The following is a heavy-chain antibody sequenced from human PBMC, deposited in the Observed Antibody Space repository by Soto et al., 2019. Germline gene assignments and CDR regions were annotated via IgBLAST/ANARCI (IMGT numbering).Heavy chain of an antibody. Sequence: SETLSLTCTVSGGSISSYYWSWIRQPPGKGLEWIGYIYYSGSTNYNPSLKSRVTISVDTSKNQFSLKLSSVTAADTAVYYCARFKDRMVRLFDYWGQGTLVTAPQ. CDR2: IYYSGST. J-gene: IGHJ4*02. CDR1: GGSISSYY. D-gene: IGHD3-10*01. V-gene: IGHV4-59*01. CDR3: ARFKDRMVRLFDY.